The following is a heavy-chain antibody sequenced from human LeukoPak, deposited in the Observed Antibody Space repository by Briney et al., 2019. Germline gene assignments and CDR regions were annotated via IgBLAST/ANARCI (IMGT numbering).Heavy chain of an antibody. Sequence: SETLSLTCAVYGGSFSGYYWSWIRQPPGKGLEWIGEINHSGSTNYNPSLKSRVTISVDTSKNQFALKLSSVTAADTAVYYCARGLAVYAIDEYFQHWGQGTLVTVSS. V-gene: IGHV4-34*01. CDR3: ARGLAVYAIDEYFQH. CDR2: INHSGST. D-gene: IGHD2-8*01. CDR1: GGSFSGYY. J-gene: IGHJ1*01.